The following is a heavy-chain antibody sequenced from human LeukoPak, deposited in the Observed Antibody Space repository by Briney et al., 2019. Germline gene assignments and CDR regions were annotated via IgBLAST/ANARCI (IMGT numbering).Heavy chain of an antibody. Sequence: ASVKVSCKASGYTFTSYAMNWVRQAPGQGLEWMGWINTNTGNPTYAQGFTGRFVFSLDTSVSTAYLETSSLKAEDTAVYYYARGYTKDMTSVTHFDYWGQGTLVTVSS. CDR1: GYTFTSYA. V-gene: IGHV7-4-1*02. D-gene: IGHD4-17*01. CDR2: INTNTGNP. J-gene: IGHJ4*02. CDR3: ARGYTKDMTSVTHFDY.